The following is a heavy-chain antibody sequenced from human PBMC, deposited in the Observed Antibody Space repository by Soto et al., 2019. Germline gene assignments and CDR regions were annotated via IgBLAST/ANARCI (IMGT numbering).Heavy chain of an antibody. Sequence: GESLTITCKGSGYRITSYWISGVRQMPGKGLEWMGRIDPSDSYTNYSPSFQGHVTISADKSISTASLQWSRLKASDTAMFYCASLMPARRLGMAVWGQGTTVPVSS. CDR1: GYRITSYW. J-gene: IGHJ6*02. V-gene: IGHV5-10-1*01. CDR2: IDPSDSYT. CDR3: ASLMPARRLGMAV. D-gene: IGHD3-16*01.